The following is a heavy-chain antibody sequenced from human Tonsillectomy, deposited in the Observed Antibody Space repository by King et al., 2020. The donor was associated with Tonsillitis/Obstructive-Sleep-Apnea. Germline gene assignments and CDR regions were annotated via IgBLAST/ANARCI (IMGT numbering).Heavy chain of an antibody. CDR2: ISNSSSYT. CDR1: GFTFSDYY. CDR3: ARSTSYGRDPRRALDI. D-gene: IGHD4-17*01. J-gene: IGHJ3*02. Sequence: VQLVESGGGLVKPGGSLRLSCAASGFTFSDYYMSWIRQAPGKGLEWVSYISNSSSYTNYATSVKGQFTISRDNAKNSLYLQMNSLRAEDTAVYYCARSTSYGRDPRRALDIWGQGTMVTVSS. V-gene: IGHV3-11*05.